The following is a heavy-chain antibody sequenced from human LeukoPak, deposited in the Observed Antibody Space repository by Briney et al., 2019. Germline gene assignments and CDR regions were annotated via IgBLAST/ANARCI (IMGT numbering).Heavy chain of an antibody. CDR2: ISGSGGST. Sequence: GGSLRLSCAASGFTFNSYAMGWVRQAPGKGLEWVSAISGSGGSTYYADSVKGRFTISRDNTNNILYLQMNSLRAEDTAVNYLAKMALTMIVVPYYMDVWGKGTTVTVSS. CDR1: GFTFNSYA. D-gene: IGHD3-22*01. CDR3: AKMALTMIVVPYYMDV. V-gene: IGHV3-23*01. J-gene: IGHJ6*03.